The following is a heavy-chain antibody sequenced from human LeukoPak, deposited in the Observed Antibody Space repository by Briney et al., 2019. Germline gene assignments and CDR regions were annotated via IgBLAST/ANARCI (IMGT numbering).Heavy chain of an antibody. CDR3: ARERDGWSGVPFDY. CDR1: RFTFSSYE. CDR2: ISSSGSTK. V-gene: IGHV3-48*03. D-gene: IGHD3-3*01. J-gene: IGHJ4*02. Sequence: GGSLRLSCAASRFTFSSYEMNWVRQAPGKGLEWVSYISSSGSTKYYADSVKGRFTISRDNAKNSLYLQMNSLRAEDTAVYYCARERDGWSGVPFDYWGQGTLGTVSS.